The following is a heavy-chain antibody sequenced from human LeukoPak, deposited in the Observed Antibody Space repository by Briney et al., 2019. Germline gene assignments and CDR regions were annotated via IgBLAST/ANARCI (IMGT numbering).Heavy chain of an antibody. J-gene: IGHJ3*02. CDR2: ISSSGSTI. CDR1: GFTFSSYE. D-gene: IGHD2-15*01. CDR3: VRGGGPSYKYNAFDI. Sequence: GGSLRLSCAASGFTFSSYEMNWVRQAPGKGLDWLSYISSSGSTIYYADSVKGRFTISRDNARNSLYLQMSSLRAEDTAVYYCVRGGGPSYKYNAFDIWGQGTMVTVSS. V-gene: IGHV3-48*03.